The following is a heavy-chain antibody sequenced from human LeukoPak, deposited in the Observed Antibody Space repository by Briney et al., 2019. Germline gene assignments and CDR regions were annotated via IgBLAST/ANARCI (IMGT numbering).Heavy chain of an antibody. CDR3: ARDGDYYDSNGVYFDY. CDR2: IIPILGIA. Sequence: ASVKVSCKASGGTFSSYTISWVRQAPGQGLEWMGRIIPILGIANYAQKFQGRVTITPDKSTSTAYMELSSLRSEDTAVYYCARDGDYYDSNGVYFDYWGQGTLVTVSS. V-gene: IGHV1-69*04. CDR1: GGTFSSYT. J-gene: IGHJ4*02. D-gene: IGHD3-22*01.